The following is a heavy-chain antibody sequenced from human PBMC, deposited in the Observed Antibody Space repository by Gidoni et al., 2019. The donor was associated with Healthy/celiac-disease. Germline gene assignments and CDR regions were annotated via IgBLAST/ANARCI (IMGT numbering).Heavy chain of an antibody. D-gene: IGHD5-18*01. CDR3: ASSSGLWPYN. CDR1: GGSISRYY. CDR2: IYYSGST. Sequence: QVQLQESGPGLVKPSETLSLTCTVSGGSISRYYWSWIRQPPGKGLEWIGYIYYSGSTNYNPSLKSRVTISVDTSKNQFSLKLSSVTAADTAVYYCASSSGLWPYNWGQGTLVTVSS. J-gene: IGHJ4*02. V-gene: IGHV4-59*08.